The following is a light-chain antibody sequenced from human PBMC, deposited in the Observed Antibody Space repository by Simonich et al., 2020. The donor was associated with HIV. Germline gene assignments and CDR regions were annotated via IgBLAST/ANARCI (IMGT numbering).Light chain of an antibody. V-gene: IGKV3-11*01. CDR1: QLVSSD. Sequence: IVMTPSPAPLSVSPGERAPLSCRASQLVSSDLAWYQQKPGQAPRLLIYGAANRATGIPARVRGSGSGTDCTLTISSLEPEDFALYYCQQRSNWPPTFGQGTKVEIK. CDR3: QQRSNWPPT. J-gene: IGKJ1*01. CDR2: GAA.